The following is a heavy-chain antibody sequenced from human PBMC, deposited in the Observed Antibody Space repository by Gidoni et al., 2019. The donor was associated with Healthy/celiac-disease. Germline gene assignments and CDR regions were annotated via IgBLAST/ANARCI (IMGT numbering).Heavy chain of an antibody. V-gene: IGHV5-10-1*03. J-gene: IGHJ4*02. CDR1: EYSFTSYW. Sequence: EVQLVQSGEEVKKPGESRRISCTGSEYSFTSYWIRWVRQMPGKGLEWMGRIEPSDSYTNYSPSFQGHVTISADKSLSTAYLQWSSLKASDTAMYYCARHRSDFWSGSDDYWGQGTLVTVSS. CDR2: IEPSDSYT. D-gene: IGHD3-3*01. CDR3: ARHRSDFWSGSDDY.